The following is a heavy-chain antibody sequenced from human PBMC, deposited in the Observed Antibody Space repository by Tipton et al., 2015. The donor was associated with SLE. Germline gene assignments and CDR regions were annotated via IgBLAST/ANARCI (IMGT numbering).Heavy chain of an antibody. V-gene: IGHV4-31*11. CDR1: GGSISSGGYY. CDR2: IYYSGST. Sequence: TLSLTCAVYGGSISSGGYYWSWIRQHPGKGLEWIGYIYYSGSTYYNPSLKSRVTISVDTSKNQFSLKLSSVTAADTAVYYCARASGDIMVYASRWFDPWGQGTLVTVSS. D-gene: IGHD2-8*01. CDR3: ARASGDIMVYASRWFDP. J-gene: IGHJ5*02.